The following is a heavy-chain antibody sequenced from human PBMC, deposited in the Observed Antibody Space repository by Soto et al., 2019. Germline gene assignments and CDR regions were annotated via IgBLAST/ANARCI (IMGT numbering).Heavy chain of an antibody. CDR1: GGTFSSYA. V-gene: IGHV1-69*01. Sequence: QVQLVQSGAEVKKPGSSVKVSCKASGGTFSSYAISWVRQAPGQGLEWMGGIIPIFGTANYAQKFKGRVTITADESTSTAYMELSSLRSEDTAVYYCARVSLGTPFQNYYYYGMDVWGQGTTVTVSS. CDR3: ARVSLGTPFQNYYYYGMDV. CDR2: IIPIFGTA. D-gene: IGHD1-7*01. J-gene: IGHJ6*02.